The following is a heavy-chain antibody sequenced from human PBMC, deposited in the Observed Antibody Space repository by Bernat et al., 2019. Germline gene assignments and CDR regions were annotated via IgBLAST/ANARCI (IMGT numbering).Heavy chain of an antibody. CDR3: AKKPRGIAVAGTVYYYYGMDV. CDR1: GFTFSSYG. CDR2: ISYDGSNK. V-gene: IGHV3-30*18. J-gene: IGHJ6*02. Sequence: QVQLVESGGGVVQPGRSLRLSCAASGFTFSSYGMHWVRQAPGKGLEWVAVISYDGSNKYYADSVKGRFTISRDNSKNTVYLPMNRLRGEDTAVYYCAKKPRGIAVAGTVYYYYGMDVWGQGTTVTVSS. D-gene: IGHD6-19*01.